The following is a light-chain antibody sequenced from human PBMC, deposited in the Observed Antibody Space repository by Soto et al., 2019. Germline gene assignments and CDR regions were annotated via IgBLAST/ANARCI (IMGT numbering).Light chain of an antibody. CDR3: SSYTTSSRVA. CDR2: EVT. CDR1: RSDVGVNNY. J-gene: IGLJ3*02. Sequence: QSALTQPASVSGSPGQSISISCTGTRSDVGVNNYVSWYQQHPGKAPKLIIFEVTNRPSGVSNRFSGSKSGNTASLTISGLQGEDEADYFCSSYTTSSRVAFGGGTKVTVL. V-gene: IGLV2-14*01.